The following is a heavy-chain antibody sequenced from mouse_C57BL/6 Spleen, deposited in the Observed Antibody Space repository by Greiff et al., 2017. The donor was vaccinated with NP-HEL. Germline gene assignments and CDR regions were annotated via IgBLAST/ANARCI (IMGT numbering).Heavy chain of an antibody. J-gene: IGHJ3*01. D-gene: IGHD1-1*01. CDR2: IYPGSGNT. V-gene: IGHV1-76*01. Sequence: QVQLKESGAELVRPGASVKLSCKASGYTFTDYYINWVKQRPGQGLEWIARIYPGSGNTYYNEKFKGKATLTAEKSSSTAYMQLSSLTSEDSAVYFCARASYYYGISFAYWGQGTLVTVSA. CDR3: ARASYYYGISFAY. CDR1: GYTFTDYY.